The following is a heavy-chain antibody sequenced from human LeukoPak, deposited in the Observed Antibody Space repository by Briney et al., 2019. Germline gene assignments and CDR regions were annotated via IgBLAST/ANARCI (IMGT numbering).Heavy chain of an antibody. D-gene: IGHD3-3*01. J-gene: IGHJ4*02. CDR1: GGSFSGYY. V-gene: IGHV4-34*01. CDR2: INHSGST. CDR3: ARQNDSWSGYNLKPMDYYFDY. Sequence: SETLSLTCAVYGGSFSGYYWSWIRQPPGKGLEWIGEINHSGSTNYNPSLKSRVTISVDTSKNQFSLKLSSVTAADTAVYYCARQNDSWSGYNLKPMDYYFDYWGQGTLVTVSS.